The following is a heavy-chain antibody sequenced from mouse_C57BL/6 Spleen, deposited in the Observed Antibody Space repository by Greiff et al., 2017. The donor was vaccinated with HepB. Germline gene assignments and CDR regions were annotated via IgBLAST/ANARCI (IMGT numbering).Heavy chain of an antibody. J-gene: IGHJ3*01. Sequence: QVQLQQPGPELVKPGASVKLSCKASGYTFTSYWMHWVKQRPGQGLEWIGNINPSNGGTNYNEKFKSKATLTVDKSSSTAYMQLSSLTSEDSAVYYCASPSPYYYGSSYSFAYWGQGTLVTVSA. CDR1: GYTFTSYW. CDR3: ASPSPYYYGSSYSFAY. D-gene: IGHD1-1*01. V-gene: IGHV1-53*01. CDR2: INPSNGGT.